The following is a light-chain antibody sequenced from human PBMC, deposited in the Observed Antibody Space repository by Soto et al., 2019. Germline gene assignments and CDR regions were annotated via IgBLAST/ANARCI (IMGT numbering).Light chain of an antibody. V-gene: IGKV1-39*01. CDR1: QSISSY. CDR3: LQKYFYPFT. Sequence: DIQMTQSPSSLSASVGDRVTITCRASQSISSYLNWYQQKPGKAPKLLIYAASSLQSGVPSRFSGSGSGTDFTLTTSSLQPEDFATYYCLQKYFYPFTFGPGTKVDIK. J-gene: IGKJ3*01. CDR2: AAS.